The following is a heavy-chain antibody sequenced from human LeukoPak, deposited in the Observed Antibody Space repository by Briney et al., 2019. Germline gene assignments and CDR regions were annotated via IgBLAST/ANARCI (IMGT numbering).Heavy chain of an antibody. Sequence: PSETLSLTCTVSGGSISSSSYYWGWIRQPPGKGLEWIGSIYYSGSTYYNPSLKSRVTISVDTSKNQFSLKLSSVTAADTAVYYCASEQQPRDYWGQGTLVTVSS. J-gene: IGHJ4*02. CDR2: IYYSGST. V-gene: IGHV4-39*07. CDR1: GGSISSSSYY. CDR3: ASEQQPRDY. D-gene: IGHD6-13*01.